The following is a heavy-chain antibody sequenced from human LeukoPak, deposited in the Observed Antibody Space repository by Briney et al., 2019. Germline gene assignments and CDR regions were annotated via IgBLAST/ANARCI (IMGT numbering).Heavy chain of an antibody. V-gene: IGHV1-18*01. CDR1: GYTFTSYG. D-gene: IGHD3-22*01. CDR2: ISAYNGNT. J-gene: IGHJ4*02. Sequence: GASVKVSCKASGYTFTSYGISWVRQAPGQGLEWVGWISAYNGNTNYAQKLQGRVTMTTDTSTSTAYMELRSLRSDDTAVYYCARLYDSSGYYYPNIDYWGQGTLVTVSS. CDR3: ARLYDSSGYYYPNIDY.